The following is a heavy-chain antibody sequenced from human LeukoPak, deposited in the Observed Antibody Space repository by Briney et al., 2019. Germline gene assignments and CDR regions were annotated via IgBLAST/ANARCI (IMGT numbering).Heavy chain of an antibody. V-gene: IGHV4-39*07. CDR2: IYYSGST. CDR1: GGSINSTSNY. D-gene: IGHD1-7*01. Sequence: PSETLSLTCTVSGGSINSTSNYWGWLRQPPGKGLEWVGSIYYSGSTSYNPSLKGRVTISEDTSKNQFSLKLNSVTAADTAVYYCARVITGTIGYYYYMDVWGKGTTVTVSS. J-gene: IGHJ6*03. CDR3: ARVITGTIGYYYYMDV.